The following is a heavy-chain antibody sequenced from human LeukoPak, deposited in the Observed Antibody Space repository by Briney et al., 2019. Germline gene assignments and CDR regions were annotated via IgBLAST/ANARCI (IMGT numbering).Heavy chain of an antibody. CDR3: AFHTRYCSSTSCSDY. CDR1: GYTFTGYY. V-gene: IGHV1-2*02. Sequence: ASVKVSCKASGYTFTGYYMHWVRQAPGQGLEWMGWINPNSGGTNYAQKFQGRVTMARDTSISTACMELSRLRSDDTAVYYCAFHTRYCSSTSCSDYWGQGTLVTVSS. D-gene: IGHD2-2*01. J-gene: IGHJ4*02. CDR2: INPNSGGT.